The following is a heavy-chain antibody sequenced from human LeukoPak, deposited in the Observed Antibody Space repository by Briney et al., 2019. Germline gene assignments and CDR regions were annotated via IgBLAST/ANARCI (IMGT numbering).Heavy chain of an antibody. D-gene: IGHD2-2*01. CDR2: IYYSGST. CDR1: GGSISSYY. J-gene: IGHJ4*02. V-gene: IGHV4-59*01. CDR3: ARESVPAAEFDY. Sequence: SETLSLTCTVSGGSISSYYWSWIRQPPGKGLEWIGYIYYSGSTNYNPSLKSRVTISVDTSKNQSSLKLSSVTAADTAVYYCARESVPAAEFDYWGQGTLVTVSS.